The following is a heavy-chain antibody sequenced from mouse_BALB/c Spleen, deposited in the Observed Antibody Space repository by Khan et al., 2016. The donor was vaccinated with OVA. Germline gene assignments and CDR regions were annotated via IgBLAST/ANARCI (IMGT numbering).Heavy chain of an antibody. Sequence: EVQLQESGPGLVKPSQSLSLTCTVTGYSITSDYAWNWIRQFPGNKLEWMGYIRYSGSTSYNPSLKSRISITPDTSKNQFFLQLNSVTTEDTATYYCARDYGSSYYYFDYWGQGTTLTVSS. CDR3: ARDYGSSYYYFDY. CDR2: IRYSGST. D-gene: IGHD1-1*01. J-gene: IGHJ2*01. CDR1: GYSITSDYA. V-gene: IGHV3-2*02.